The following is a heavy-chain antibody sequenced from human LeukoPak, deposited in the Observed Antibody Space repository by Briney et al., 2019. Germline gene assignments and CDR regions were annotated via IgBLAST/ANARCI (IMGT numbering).Heavy chain of an antibody. V-gene: IGHV3-30*02. CDR3: AKDADDYYGSGSCFDY. J-gene: IGHJ4*02. CDR1: GSTFSSYG. CDR2: IRYDGSNK. D-gene: IGHD3-10*01. Sequence: PGGSLRLSCAASGSTFSSYGMHWVRQAPGKGLEWVAFIRYDGSNKYYADSVKGRFTISRDNSKNTLYLQMNSLRAEDTAVYYCAKDADDYYGSGSCFDYWGQGTLVTVSS.